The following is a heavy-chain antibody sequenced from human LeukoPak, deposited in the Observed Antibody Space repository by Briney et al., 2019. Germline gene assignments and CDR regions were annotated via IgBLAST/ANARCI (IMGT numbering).Heavy chain of an antibody. CDR2: INHSGST. V-gene: IGHV4-34*01. CDR1: GGSFSGYY. Sequence: SETLSLTCAVYGGSFSGYYWSWIRQPPGKGLEWIGEINHSGSTNYNPSLKSRVTISVDTSKNQFSLKLSSVTVADTAVYYCARVAIEGRDRHNAFDIWGQGTMVTVSS. D-gene: IGHD5-12*01. CDR3: ARVAIEGRDRHNAFDI. J-gene: IGHJ3*02.